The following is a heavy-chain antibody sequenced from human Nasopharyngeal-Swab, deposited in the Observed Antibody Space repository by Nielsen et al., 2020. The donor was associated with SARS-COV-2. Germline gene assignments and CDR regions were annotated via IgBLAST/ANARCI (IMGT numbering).Heavy chain of an antibody. D-gene: IGHD3-9*01. V-gene: IGHV3-30*18. J-gene: IGHJ4*02. Sequence: GESLKISCAASGFTFSSYGMHWVRQAPGKGLEWVAVISYDGSNKYYADSVKGRFTISRDNSKSTLYLQMNSLRAEDTAVYYCAKGLSDFDWLSAIDYWGQGTLVTVSS. CDR1: GFTFSSYG. CDR3: AKGLSDFDWLSAIDY. CDR2: ISYDGSNK.